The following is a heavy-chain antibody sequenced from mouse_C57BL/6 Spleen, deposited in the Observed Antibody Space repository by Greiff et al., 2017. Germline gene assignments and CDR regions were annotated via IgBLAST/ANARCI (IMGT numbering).Heavy chain of an antibody. CDR2: ISYDGSN. D-gene: IGHD3-1*01. CDR3: ARVPPSGSYYAMDY. J-gene: IGHJ4*01. Sequence: ESGPGLVKPSQSLSLTCSVTGYSITSGYYWNWIRQFPGNKLEWMGYISYDGSNNYNPSLKNRISITRDTSKNQFFLKLNSVTTEDTATYYCARVPPSGSYYAMDYWGQGTSVTVSS. CDR1: GYSITSGYY. V-gene: IGHV3-6*01.